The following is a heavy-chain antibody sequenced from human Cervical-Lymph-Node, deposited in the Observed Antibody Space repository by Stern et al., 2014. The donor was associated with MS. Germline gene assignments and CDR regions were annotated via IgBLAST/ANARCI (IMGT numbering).Heavy chain of an antibody. CDR2: ISWDNSQ. D-gene: IGHD3-22*01. CDR3: AHTNYHDSLFDH. Sequence: QVTLKESGPALVKPTQTLTLTCSFSGFSLLSNGEGVGWIRQTPGKALEWLALISWDNSQRHTPSLKTRVTVTKDTSKNQVVLTMTNMDPVDTGTYYCAHTNYHDSLFDHWGQGSLVTVSS. CDR1: GFSLLSNGEG. J-gene: IGHJ4*02. V-gene: IGHV2-5*02.